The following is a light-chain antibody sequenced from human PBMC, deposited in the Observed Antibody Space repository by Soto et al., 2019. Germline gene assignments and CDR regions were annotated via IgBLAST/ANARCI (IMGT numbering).Light chain of an antibody. Sequence: QSALTQPASVSGSPGQSITISCTGTSSDVGGYNYVSWYQQHPGKAPKLMIYDVSNRPSGVSNRFSGSKSGNTASLTISGLQAEDEADYYCSSYTSSSPLVFGGGTKVTGL. V-gene: IGLV2-14*01. CDR3: SSYTSSSPLV. CDR1: SSDVGGYNY. J-gene: IGLJ2*01. CDR2: DVS.